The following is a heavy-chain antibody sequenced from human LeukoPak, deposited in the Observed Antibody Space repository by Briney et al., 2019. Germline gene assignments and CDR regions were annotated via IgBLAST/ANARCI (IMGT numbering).Heavy chain of an antibody. Sequence: PGGSLRLSCAASGFTFRSDSMNWARRAPGKGGRGVSYISSSSSTIYYADSVKGRFTISRDNAKNSLYLQMNSLRAEDTAVYYCAKGPRISWFDPWGQGTLVTVSS. V-gene: IGHV3-48*01. CDR3: AKGPRISWFDP. D-gene: IGHD2-15*01. CDR1: GFTFRSDS. J-gene: IGHJ5*02. CDR2: ISSSSSTI.